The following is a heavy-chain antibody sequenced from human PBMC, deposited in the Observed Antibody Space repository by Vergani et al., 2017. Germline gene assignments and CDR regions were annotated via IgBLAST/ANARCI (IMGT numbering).Heavy chain of an antibody. V-gene: IGHV1-2*06. Sequence: QVQLVQSGAEVKKPGALVKVSCKASGYTLTGHYIHWVRQAPGQGLEWMGQINPNSCGTKYAQEFQGRVNMTRDTSISTAYMEMSRLRSDDTAVYYWARPVGAPAVAGTDGFDPWGQGTQVTVSS. CDR2: INPNSCGT. CDR3: ARPVGAPAVAGTDGFDP. CDR1: GYTLTGHY. D-gene: IGHD6-19*01. J-gene: IGHJ5*02.